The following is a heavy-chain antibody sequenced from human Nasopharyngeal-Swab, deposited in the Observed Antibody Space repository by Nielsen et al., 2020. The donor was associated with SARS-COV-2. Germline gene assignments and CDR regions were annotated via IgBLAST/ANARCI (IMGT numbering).Heavy chain of an antibody. Sequence: SLNISCEVSGFSVSYNYMSWVRPAPGKVLELVAVIYSRGETHYTDSVRGRFTISRDNSKNMVNLQLNSLRAEDTAVYYCARMDFIASRDYWGQGTLVTVSS. J-gene: IGHJ4*02. CDR2: IYSRGET. CDR3: ARMDFIASRDY. V-gene: IGHV3-53*01. D-gene: IGHD6-13*01. CDR1: GFSVSYNY.